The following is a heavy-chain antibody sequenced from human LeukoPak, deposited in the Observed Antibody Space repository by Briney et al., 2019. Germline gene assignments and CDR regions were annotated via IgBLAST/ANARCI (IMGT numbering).Heavy chain of an antibody. CDR2: ISSSSSYI. Sequence: GGSLRLPCAASGFTFSSYSMNWVRQAPGKGLEWVSSISSSSSYIYYADSVKGRFTISRDNAKNSLYLQMNSLRAEDTAVYYCAGAREPYYYDSSGYYSFDYWGQGTLVTVSS. CDR3: AGAREPYYYDSSGYYSFDY. D-gene: IGHD3-22*01. V-gene: IGHV3-21*01. CDR1: GFTFSSYS. J-gene: IGHJ4*02.